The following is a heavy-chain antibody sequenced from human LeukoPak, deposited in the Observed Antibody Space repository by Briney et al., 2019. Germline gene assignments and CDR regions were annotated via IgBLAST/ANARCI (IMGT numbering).Heavy chain of an antibody. V-gene: IGHV1-46*01. CDR1: GYAFTHYY. CDR3: ARTYSNYDWFDP. Sequence: GASVKVSCKASGYAFTHYYIHWVRQAHGQGLEWMGMIYPSGGGTNYAQSLQGRATMTRDTSTSTVYMELNSLRSEDTAVYYCARTYSNYDWFDPWGQGTLVTVSS. D-gene: IGHD4-11*01. J-gene: IGHJ5*02. CDR2: IYPSGGGT.